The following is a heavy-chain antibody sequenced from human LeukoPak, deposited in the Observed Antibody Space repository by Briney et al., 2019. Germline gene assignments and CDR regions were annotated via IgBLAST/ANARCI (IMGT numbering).Heavy chain of an antibody. CDR1: GGSISSSY. V-gene: IGHV4-59*01. J-gene: IGHJ6*03. Sequence: SETLSLTCTVSGGSISSSYWSWVRQTPGKGLEWMGYIHYTGSTNYNPSLKSRVTISVDTSKNQFSLKLRSVTVADTAVYNCATGIGTAGDYYYYMDVWGKGTTVTVS. CDR3: ATGIGTAGDYYYYMDV. CDR2: IHYTGST. D-gene: IGHD6-13*01.